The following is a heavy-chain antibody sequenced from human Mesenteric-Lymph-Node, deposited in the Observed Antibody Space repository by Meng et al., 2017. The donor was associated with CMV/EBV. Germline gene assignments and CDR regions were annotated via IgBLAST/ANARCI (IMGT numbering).Heavy chain of an antibody. CDR1: GFTFSSHC. CDR2: INSSSSTT. CDR3: ARDRDRGISNYFDY. Sequence: GGSLRLSCSASGFTFSSHCMNWVRQAPGKGLEWVSYINSSSSTTYYADSVKGRFTISRDTAKNSLYLQMNSLRAEDTAVYYCARDRDRGISNYFDYWGQGTLVTVSS. J-gene: IGHJ4*02. D-gene: IGHD3-16*01. V-gene: IGHV3-48*04.